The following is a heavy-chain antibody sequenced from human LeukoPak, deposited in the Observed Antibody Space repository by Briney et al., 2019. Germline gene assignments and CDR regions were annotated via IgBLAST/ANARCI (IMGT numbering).Heavy chain of an antibody. CDR1: GGSISSSSYY. J-gene: IGHJ4*02. Sequence: LSLTCTVSGGSISSSSYYWGWIRQAPGKGLEWVSYISSSGSTIYYADSVKGRFTISRDNAKNSLYLQMNSLRAEDTAVYYCARDRSYYYDSSGYWGRWGQGTLVTVSS. D-gene: IGHD3-22*01. CDR2: ISSSGSTI. CDR3: ARDRSYYYDSSGYWGR. V-gene: IGHV3-11*04.